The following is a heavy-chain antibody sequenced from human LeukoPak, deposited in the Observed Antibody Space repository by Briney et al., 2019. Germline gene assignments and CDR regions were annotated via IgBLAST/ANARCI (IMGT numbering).Heavy chain of an antibody. J-gene: IGHJ6*03. CDR1: GFTFSSYW. Sequence: GGSLRLSCEASGFTFSSYWMSWVRQAPGKGLEWVANIKQDGSEKYYVDSVKGRFTVSRDNAKNSLYLQMNSLRAEDTAVYYYARELRYFDWLWAYYYYMDVWGKGTTVTVSS. CDR3: ARELRYFDWLWAYYYYMDV. D-gene: IGHD3-9*01. CDR2: IKQDGSEK. V-gene: IGHV3-7*01.